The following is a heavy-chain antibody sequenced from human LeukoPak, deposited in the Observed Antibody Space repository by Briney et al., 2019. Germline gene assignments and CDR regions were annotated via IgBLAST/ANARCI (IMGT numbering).Heavy chain of an antibody. J-gene: IGHJ4*02. D-gene: IGHD7-27*01. V-gene: IGHV4-61*02. Sequence: PSETLSLTCTVSGGSISSGSYYWSWIRQPAGKGLEWIGRIYTSGSTNYNPSLKSRVTISVDTSKNQFSLKLSSVTAADTAVYYCARDRNWGYFDSWGQGILVTVSS. CDR2: IYTSGST. CDR3: ARDRNWGYFDS. CDR1: GGSISSGSYY.